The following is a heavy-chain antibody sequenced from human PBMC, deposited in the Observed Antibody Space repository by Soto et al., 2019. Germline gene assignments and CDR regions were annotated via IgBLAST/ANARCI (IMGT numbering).Heavy chain of an antibody. Sequence: GGSLRLSXAASGFTFSSYGMHWVRQAPGKGLEWVAVISYDGSNKYYADSVKGRFTISRDNSKNTLYLQMNSLRAEDTAVYYCASSYSNYALIDYYYYGMDVWGQGTTVTVSS. CDR3: ASSYSNYALIDYYYYGMDV. D-gene: IGHD4-4*01. J-gene: IGHJ6*02. V-gene: IGHV3-30*03. CDR2: ISYDGSNK. CDR1: GFTFSSYG.